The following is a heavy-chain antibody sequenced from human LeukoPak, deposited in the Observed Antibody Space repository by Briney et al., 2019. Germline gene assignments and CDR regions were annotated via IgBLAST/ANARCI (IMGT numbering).Heavy chain of an antibody. J-gene: IGHJ4*02. CDR1: GGSISSGGYS. D-gene: IGHD5-24*01. CDR3: AREGSGDGYNHGVFDY. CDR2: IYHSGST. V-gene: IGHV4-30-2*01. Sequence: KSSETLSLTCAVSGGSISSGGYSWSWIRQPPGRGLEWIGYIYHSGSTYYNPSLKSRVTISVDRSKNQFSLKLSSVTAADTAVYYCAREGSGDGYNHGVFDYWGQGTLVTVSS.